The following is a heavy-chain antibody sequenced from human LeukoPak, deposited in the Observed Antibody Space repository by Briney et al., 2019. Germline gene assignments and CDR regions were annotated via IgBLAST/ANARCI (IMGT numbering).Heavy chain of an antibody. J-gene: IGHJ4*02. CDR2: ISSSSSYI. Sequence: GGSLRLSCAASGFTFSSYSMNWVIQAPGKELEWVSSISSSSSYIYYADSVKGRFTISTDNAKNSLYLQMNSLRAEDTAVYYCARDTAMAFDYWGQGTLVTVSS. CDR1: GFTFSSYS. V-gene: IGHV3-21*01. CDR3: ARDTAMAFDY. D-gene: IGHD5-18*01.